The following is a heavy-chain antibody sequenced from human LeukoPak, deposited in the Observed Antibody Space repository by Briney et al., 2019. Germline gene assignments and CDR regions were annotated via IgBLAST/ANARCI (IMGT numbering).Heavy chain of an antibody. CDR1: GFTFSSYA. V-gene: IGHV3-23*01. Sequence: GGSLRLSCAASGFTFSSYAMSWVRQAPGKGLEWVSAISGSGGSTYYADSVKGRFTISRDNPKNTLYLKMNSLRAEDTAVYYGAKDDNKGDYNYWGQGTLVTVSS. J-gene: IGHJ4*02. CDR3: AKDDNKGDYNY. D-gene: IGHD3-10*01. CDR2: ISGSGGST.